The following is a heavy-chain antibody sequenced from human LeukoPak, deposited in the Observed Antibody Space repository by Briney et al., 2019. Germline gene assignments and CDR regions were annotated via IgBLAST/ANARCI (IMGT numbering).Heavy chain of an antibody. Sequence: GGSLRLSCAASGFTFSSYAMHWVRQAPGKGLEWVAVISYDGSNKYYADSVKGRFTISRDNSKNTLYLQMNSLRAEDTAVYYCARIVGTGGWELLMAFDIWGQGTMVTVSS. D-gene: IGHD1-26*01. CDR2: ISYDGSNK. J-gene: IGHJ3*02. V-gene: IGHV3-30-3*01. CDR1: GFTFSSYA. CDR3: ARIVGTGGWELLMAFDI.